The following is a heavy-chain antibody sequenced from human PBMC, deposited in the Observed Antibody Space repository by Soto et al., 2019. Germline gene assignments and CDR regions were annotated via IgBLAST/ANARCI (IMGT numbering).Heavy chain of an antibody. CDR1: GFTFSSYG. Sequence: QVQLVESGGGVVQPGRSLRLSCAASGFTFSSYGMHWVRQAPGKGLEWVAVIWSYGSNKYYADSVKGRFTIPSDNSKNTLYLQMNSLRAEDTAVYYCARDVAYGSGSNYYYGMDVWGQGTTVTVSS. CDR3: ARDVAYGSGSNYYYGMDV. D-gene: IGHD3-10*01. CDR2: IWSYGSNK. J-gene: IGHJ6*02. V-gene: IGHV3-33*01.